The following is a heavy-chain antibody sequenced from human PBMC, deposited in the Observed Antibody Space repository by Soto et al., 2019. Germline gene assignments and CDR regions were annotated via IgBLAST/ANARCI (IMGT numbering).Heavy chain of an antibody. Sequence: QVQLVQSGAEVRKPGASVKVSCKAAGYTFTNQYIHWVQQAPGQGLEWMGIINPTGGSTTYAQKFQGRISMTGDTSTSTVYMDLSSLRSEDTAVYYCAREGSYYFDNRLDYWGQGTLVTVSS. CDR2: INPTGGST. V-gene: IGHV1-46*01. CDR3: AREGSYYFDNRLDY. D-gene: IGHD3-22*01. J-gene: IGHJ4*02. CDR1: GYTFTNQY.